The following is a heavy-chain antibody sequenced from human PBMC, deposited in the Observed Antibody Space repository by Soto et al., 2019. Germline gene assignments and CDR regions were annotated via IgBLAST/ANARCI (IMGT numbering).Heavy chain of an antibody. CDR1: GGSFSGYY. Sequence: QVQLQQWGAGLLKPSETLSLTCAVYGGSFSGYYWSWIRQPPGKGLEWIGEINHSGSTNYNPSLKSRVTISVDTSKNQFSLKLSSVTAADTAVYYCASREYCSSTSCYAMRGYDENWFDPWGQGTLVTVSS. D-gene: IGHD2-2*01. J-gene: IGHJ5*02. CDR3: ASREYCSSTSCYAMRGYDENWFDP. CDR2: INHSGST. V-gene: IGHV4-34*01.